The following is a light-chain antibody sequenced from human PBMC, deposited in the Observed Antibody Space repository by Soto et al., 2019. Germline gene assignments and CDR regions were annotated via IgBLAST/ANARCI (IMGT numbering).Light chain of an antibody. V-gene: IGLV1-40*01. J-gene: IGLJ2*01. Sequence: QSVLTQPPSVSGAPGQRVTISCTGSSSNIGAGYDVHWYQQLPGTAPKLLIYANSYRPSGVPDRFSVSKSYISASLAITGLQADDEADYYCQSFDSSLTAVVFGGGTKLTVL. CDR3: QSFDSSLTAVV. CDR2: ANS. CDR1: SSNIGAGYD.